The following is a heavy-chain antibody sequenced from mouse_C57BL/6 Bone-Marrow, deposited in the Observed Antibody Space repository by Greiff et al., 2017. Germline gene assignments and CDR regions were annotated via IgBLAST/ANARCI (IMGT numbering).Heavy chain of an antibody. V-gene: IGHV7-3*01. Sequence: EVNVVESGGGLVQPGGSLSLSCAASGFTFTDYYMSWVRQPPGKALEWLGFIRNKANGYTTEYSASVKGRFTISRDNSQSILYLQMNALRAEDSATYYCARYGGGFAYWGQGTLVTVSA. CDR1: GFTFTDYY. CDR2: IRNKANGYTT. CDR3: ARYGGGFAY. J-gene: IGHJ3*01.